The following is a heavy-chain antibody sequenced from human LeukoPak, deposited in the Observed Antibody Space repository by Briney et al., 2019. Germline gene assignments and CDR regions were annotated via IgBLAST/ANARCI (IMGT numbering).Heavy chain of an antibody. Sequence: GGSLRLSCAASGFTFSSYAMSWVRQAPGKGLEWVSAISGSGGSTYYADSVKGRFTISRDNSKNTLYLQMNSLRAEDTAVYYCAKASPSYCSGGSCYPGRAFDIWGKGQWSPSLQ. J-gene: IGHJ3*02. D-gene: IGHD2-15*01. CDR3: AKASPSYCSGGSCYPGRAFDI. CDR2: ISGSGGST. V-gene: IGHV3-23*01. CDR1: GFTFSSYA.